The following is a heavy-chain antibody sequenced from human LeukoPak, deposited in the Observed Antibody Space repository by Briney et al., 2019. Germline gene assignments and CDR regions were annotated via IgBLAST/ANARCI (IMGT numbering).Heavy chain of an antibody. CDR2: IYYSGST. V-gene: IGHV4-30-4*01. J-gene: IGHJ4*02. CDR3: GYSSSWYYFDY. CDR1: GGSISSGDYY. D-gene: IGHD6-13*01. Sequence: SRTLSLTCTVSGGSISSGDYYWSWIRQPPGKGLEWIGYIYYSGSTYYNPSLKSRVTISVDTSKNQFSLKLSSVTAADTAVYYCGYSSSWYYFDYWGQGTLVTVSS.